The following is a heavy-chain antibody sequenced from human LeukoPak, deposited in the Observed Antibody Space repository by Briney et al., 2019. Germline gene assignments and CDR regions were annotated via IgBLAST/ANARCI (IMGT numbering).Heavy chain of an antibody. V-gene: IGHV3-23*01. CDR3: AKAPYDSSGYYYEGY. CDR1: GFTFSSYA. Sequence: PGGSLRLSCAASGFTFSSYAMSWVRQAPGKGLEWVSAISGSGGSTYYADSVKGRFTISRDNSKNTLYLQMNSLRAEDTAVYYCAKAPYDSSGYYYEGYWGQGTLVTVSS. J-gene: IGHJ4*02. CDR2: ISGSGGST. D-gene: IGHD3-22*01.